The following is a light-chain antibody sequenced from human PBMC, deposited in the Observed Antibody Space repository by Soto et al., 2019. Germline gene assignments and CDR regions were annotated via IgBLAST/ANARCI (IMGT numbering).Light chain of an antibody. Sequence: QSVLTQSPSASASLGASVKLTCTLSSGHSSYAIAWHQQQPEKGPRYLMKVNSDGSHSKGDGIPDRFSGSSSGAERYLTISSLQSEDEADYYCQTWGTGIPWVFGGGTKVTVL. CDR1: SGHSSYA. CDR3: QTWGTGIPWV. V-gene: IGLV4-69*01. J-gene: IGLJ3*02. CDR2: VNSDGSH.